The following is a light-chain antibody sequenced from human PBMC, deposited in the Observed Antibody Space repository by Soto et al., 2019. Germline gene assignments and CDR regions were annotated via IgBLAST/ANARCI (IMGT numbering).Light chain of an antibody. Sequence: QSVLTQPPSASGTTGQRVTISCSGSSSNIGSNYVYWYQQLPGTAPKLLIYRNNQRPSGVPDRFSGSKSGTSASLAISGLRSEDEADYYCVAWDDSLSGPVFGGGTKVTVL. CDR3: VAWDDSLSGPV. J-gene: IGLJ2*01. V-gene: IGLV1-47*01. CDR2: RNN. CDR1: SSNIGSNY.